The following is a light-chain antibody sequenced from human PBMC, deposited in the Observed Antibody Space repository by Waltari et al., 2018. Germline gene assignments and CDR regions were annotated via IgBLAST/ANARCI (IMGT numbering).Light chain of an antibody. CDR3: SSYRSTISVV. CDR2: DVT. CDR1: RSDIGDYNY. V-gene: IGLV2-14*03. Sequence: QSALTQPASVSGSPGQSITISYTGTRSDIGDYNYVSWYQQHPGKAPKLIIFDVTNRPSGVSDRFSGSKSGNTASLTISALQAEDEGDYYCSSYRSTISVVFGGGTKVTVL. J-gene: IGLJ2*01.